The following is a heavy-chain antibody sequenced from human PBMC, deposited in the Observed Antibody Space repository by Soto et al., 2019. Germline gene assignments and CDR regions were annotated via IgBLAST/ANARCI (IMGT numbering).Heavy chain of an antibody. J-gene: IGHJ4*02. D-gene: IGHD2-8*01. Sequence: GESLKISCKGSGYTFSNCWIGWVRQMPGKGLEWMGIIYPGDSDTKYSPSFEGHVTISADKSITTAYLKWSSLKASDTAMYYCARQYCSNGIYYRNFDYWGQGSQLTVSS. CDR2: IYPGDSDT. V-gene: IGHV5-51*01. CDR3: ARQYCSNGIYYRNFDY. CDR1: GYTFSNCW.